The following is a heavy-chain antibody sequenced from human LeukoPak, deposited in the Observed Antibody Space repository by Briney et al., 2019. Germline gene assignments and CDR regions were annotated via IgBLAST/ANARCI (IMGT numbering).Heavy chain of an antibody. V-gene: IGHV1-24*01. CDR2: FDPEDGET. J-gene: IGHJ5*02. CDR1: GYTLTELS. Sequence: ASVKVSCKVSGYTLTELSMHWVRQAPGKGLEWMGGFDPEDGETIYAQKFQGRVTMTEDTSTDTAYMELSSLRSEDTAVYYCATGLYVTMVRGVTGGSWCDPWGQGTLVTVSS. CDR3: ATGLYVTMVRGVTGGSWCDP. D-gene: IGHD3-10*01.